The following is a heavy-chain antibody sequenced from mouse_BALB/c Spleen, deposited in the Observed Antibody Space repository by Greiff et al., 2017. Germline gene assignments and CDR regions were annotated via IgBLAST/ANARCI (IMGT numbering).Heavy chain of an antibody. D-gene: IGHD1-1*01. V-gene: IGHV1-9*01. CDR3: ARGDGSSLYAMDY. CDR2: ILPGSGST. Sequence: QVQLQQSGAELMKPGASVKISCKATGYTFSSYWIEWVKQRPGHGLEWIGEILPGSGSTNYNEKFKGKATFTADTSSNTAYMQLSSLTSEDTAVYYCARGDGSSLYAMDYWGQGTSVTVSS. J-gene: IGHJ4*01. CDR1: GYTFSSYW.